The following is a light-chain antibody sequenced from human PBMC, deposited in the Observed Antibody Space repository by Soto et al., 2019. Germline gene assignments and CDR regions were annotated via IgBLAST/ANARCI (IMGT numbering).Light chain of an antibody. CDR2: DAS. CDR3: QHYNSWST. V-gene: IGKV3D-15*01. Sequence: EVVMPQSPATLSVSPGERATLSCRASQSVGSSLAWYQQKPGQPPSLLIYDASTRATGIPARFSGSGSGTEFTLTITSLQSEDFAIYYCQHYNSWSTFGQGTRLEIK. J-gene: IGKJ5*01. CDR1: QSVGSS.